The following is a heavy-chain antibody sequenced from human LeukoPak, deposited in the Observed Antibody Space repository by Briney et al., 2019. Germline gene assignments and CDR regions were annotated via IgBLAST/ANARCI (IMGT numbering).Heavy chain of an antibody. J-gene: IGHJ3*02. CDR2: VYSDGST. V-gene: IGHV3-53*01. CDR3: ARHRHRYRGTNGDGDAFDI. Sequence: GGSLRLSCAASGFSVSSNYISWVRQAPGKGLEWVSIVYSDGSTFHADSVKGRFTMSRDNSMNTLDLQMNSLRADDTAVYFCARHRHRYRGTNGDGDAFDIWGQGTMLTVTS. D-gene: IGHD1-7*01. CDR1: GFSVSSNY.